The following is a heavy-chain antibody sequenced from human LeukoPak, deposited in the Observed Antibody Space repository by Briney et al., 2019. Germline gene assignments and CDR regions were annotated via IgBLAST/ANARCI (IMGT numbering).Heavy chain of an antibody. D-gene: IGHD3-22*01. CDR2: ISGSGGST. V-gene: IGHV3-23*01. CDR1: GFTFSSYA. Sequence: GGSLRLSCAASGFTFSSYAMSWVRQAPGKGLEWVSAISGSGGSTYYADSVKGRFTISRDNSKNTLYLQMDSLRAEDTAVYYCASSSGYVRGGDAFDIWGQGTMVTVSS. J-gene: IGHJ3*02. CDR3: ASSSGYVRGGDAFDI.